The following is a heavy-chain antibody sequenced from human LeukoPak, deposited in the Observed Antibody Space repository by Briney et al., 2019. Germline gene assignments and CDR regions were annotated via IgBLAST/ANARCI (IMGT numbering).Heavy chain of an antibody. D-gene: IGHD3-22*01. Sequence: GRSLRLSCAASGFTFDDYAMHWVRHAPGKGLEWVSGISWNSGSIGYADSVKGRFTISRDNAKNSLYLQMNSLRAEDTALYYCAKDMVRLLPSMEGYFDYWGQGTLVTVSS. CDR2: ISWNSGSI. J-gene: IGHJ4*02. CDR1: GFTFDDYA. CDR3: AKDMVRLLPSMEGYFDY. V-gene: IGHV3-9*01.